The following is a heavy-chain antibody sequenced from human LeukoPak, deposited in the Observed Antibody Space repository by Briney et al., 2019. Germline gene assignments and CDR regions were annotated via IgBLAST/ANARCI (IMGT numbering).Heavy chain of an antibody. CDR2: ISTYNGNT. D-gene: IGHD3-3*01. Sequence: ASVNVSCTSSGYTFTSYGISWVRQAPGQGLELMGWISTYNGNTNYAQKLQGRVTMTTDTSTSTAYLELRGLRSDDTAVYYCARCGSIFGVVTPTQYYYYYVDVWGKGTTVSVSS. J-gene: IGHJ6*03. CDR1: GYTFTSYG. CDR3: ARCGSIFGVVTPTQYYYYYVDV. V-gene: IGHV1-18*01.